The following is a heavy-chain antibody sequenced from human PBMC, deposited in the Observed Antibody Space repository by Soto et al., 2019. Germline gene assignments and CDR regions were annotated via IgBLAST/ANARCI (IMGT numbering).Heavy chain of an antibody. Sequence: GGSLRLSCAASGFTFSSYAMSWVRQAPGKGLEWVSAISGSGGSTYYADSVKGRFTISRDNSKNTLYLQMNSLRAEDTAVYYCAKDEPVHSHDYYYMDVWGKGTTVTVSS. CDR3: AKDEPVHSHDYYYMDV. CDR2: ISGSGGST. J-gene: IGHJ6*03. CDR1: GFTFSSYA. V-gene: IGHV3-23*01.